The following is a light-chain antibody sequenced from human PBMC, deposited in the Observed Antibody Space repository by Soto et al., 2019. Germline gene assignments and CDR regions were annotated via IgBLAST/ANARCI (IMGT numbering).Light chain of an antibody. CDR2: GAS. J-gene: IGKJ3*01. CDR1: QDIRKY. Sequence: DIQMTQSPSSLSASVGDRVAITCQASQDIRKYLNWYQQKPGRAPKLLIYGASNLETGVPSRFSGSGYGTDFTFTISSLQPEDIATYYCQDYDNLLPFTFGPGTKVAIK. CDR3: QDYDNLLPFT. V-gene: IGKV1-33*01.